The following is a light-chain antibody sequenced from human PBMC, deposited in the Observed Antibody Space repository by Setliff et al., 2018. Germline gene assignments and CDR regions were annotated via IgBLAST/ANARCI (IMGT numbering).Light chain of an antibody. Sequence: QSALTQPASVSGSPGQSITISCTGTNSDIGGYTYVSWYQQYPGKAPKLIIYDVTKRPPGVSTRFSGSKSGNTASLTISGLQAEDEADYYCSPYRSLGIVFGGGTKVTVL. CDR1: NSDIGGYTY. CDR3: SPYRSLGIV. J-gene: IGLJ2*01. V-gene: IGLV2-14*03. CDR2: DVT.